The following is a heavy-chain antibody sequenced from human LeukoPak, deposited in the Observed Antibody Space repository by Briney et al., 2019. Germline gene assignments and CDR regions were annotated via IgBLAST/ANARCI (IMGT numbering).Heavy chain of an antibody. Sequence: GGSLRLSCAASGFTFSSYAMSWVRQAPGKGLEWVSAISGSGGSTYYADSVKGRFTISRDNSKNTLYLQMNSLRAEDTAVYYCVRGPNFGSDWYRPVVYFQHWGQGTLVTVSS. CDR1: GFTFSSYA. CDR2: ISGSGGST. CDR3: VRGPNFGSDWYRPVVYFQH. D-gene: IGHD6-19*01. J-gene: IGHJ1*01. V-gene: IGHV3-23*01.